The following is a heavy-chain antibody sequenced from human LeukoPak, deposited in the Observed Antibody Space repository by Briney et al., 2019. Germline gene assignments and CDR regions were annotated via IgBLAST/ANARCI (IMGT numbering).Heavy chain of an antibody. J-gene: IGHJ4*02. CDR2: MNPNSGNT. D-gene: IGHD6-19*01. Sequence: ASVTVSCTTSGYTFTSDDINWVRQATGQGLEWMGWMNPNSGNTNYAQKLQGRVTMTTDTSTSTAYMELRSLRSDDTAVYYCATQYSSGWYMDYWGQGTLVTVSS. CDR3: ATQYSSGWYMDY. CDR1: GYTFTSDD. V-gene: IGHV1-18*01.